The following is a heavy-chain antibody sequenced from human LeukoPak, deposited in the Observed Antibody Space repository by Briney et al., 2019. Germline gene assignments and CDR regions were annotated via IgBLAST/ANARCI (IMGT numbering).Heavy chain of an antibody. V-gene: IGHV5-51*01. CDR1: GYRFTSDW. J-gene: IGHJ4*02. CDR3: ARTLSGSGSYFKD. D-gene: IGHD3-10*01. Sequence: GESLKISCKGSGYRFTSDWIGWVRQMPGKGLEWMGIIYPGDSDTRYSPSFQGQVTISVDKSISTAYLQWSSLKASDTAMYYCARTLSGSGSYFKDWGQGTQVTVPS. CDR2: IYPGDSDT.